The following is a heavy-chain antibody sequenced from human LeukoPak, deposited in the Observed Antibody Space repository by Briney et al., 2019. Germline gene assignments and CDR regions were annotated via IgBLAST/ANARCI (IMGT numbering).Heavy chain of an antibody. D-gene: IGHD2-21*02. CDR2: ISADNGDT. Sequence: GASVKVSCKASGYTFTNYGISWVRQAPGRGLEWMAWISADNGDTNYAQNLRDRVTMTTDTSTSTVYMELRSLRSDDTAVYYCARDWDRSGGACRDCFDPWGQGTLVTVSS. J-gene: IGHJ5*02. V-gene: IGHV1-18*01. CDR1: GYTFTNYG. CDR3: ARDWDRSGGACRDCFDP.